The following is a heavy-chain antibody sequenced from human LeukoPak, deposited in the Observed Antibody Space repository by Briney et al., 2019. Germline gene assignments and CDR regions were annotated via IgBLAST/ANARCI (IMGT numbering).Heavy chain of an antibody. D-gene: IGHD5-18*01. Sequence: GGSLRLSCAASGFTFSSCAMSWVRQAPGKGLEWVGRIKSKTDGGTTDYAAPVKGRFTISRDDSKNTLYLQMNSLKTEDTAVYYCTTDFLPIQLWPEFDYWGQGTLVTVSS. V-gene: IGHV3-15*01. CDR3: TTDFLPIQLWPEFDY. J-gene: IGHJ4*02. CDR2: IKSKTDGGTT. CDR1: GFTFSSCA.